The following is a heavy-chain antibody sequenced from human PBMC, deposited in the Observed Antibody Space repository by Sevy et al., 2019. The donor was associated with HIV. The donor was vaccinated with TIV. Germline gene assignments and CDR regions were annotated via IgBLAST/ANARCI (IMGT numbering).Heavy chain of an antibody. Sequence: GGSMRLSCAASEFTFSSYAMSWVRQAPGKGLEWVSSVSGSGRYTYYADSVEGRFTISRDNSKNSLYVKMNSLIAEDTAVYFCAKGYCSGGSCPRDYYYYGMDVWGQGTTVTVSS. D-gene: IGHD2-15*01. J-gene: IGHJ6*02. CDR3: AKGYCSGGSCPRDYYYYGMDV. CDR1: EFTFSSYA. V-gene: IGHV3-23*01. CDR2: VSGSGRYT.